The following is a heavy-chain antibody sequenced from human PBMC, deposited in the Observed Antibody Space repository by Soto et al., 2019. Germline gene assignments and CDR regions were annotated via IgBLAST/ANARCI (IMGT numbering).Heavy chain of an antibody. J-gene: IGHJ4*02. D-gene: IGHD3-3*01. V-gene: IGHV1-2*02. CDR1: GYTFSEYY. CDR2: INPNSGGT. Sequence: AAVKVSCKASGYTFSEYYIHGVRRSPVQWLEWMGCINPNSGGTKYAPKFQGGVSISMDTSKNQFSLNLDSVTAADTAVYFCARDFAYFDSWGQGTLVTVSS. CDR3: ARDFAYFDS.